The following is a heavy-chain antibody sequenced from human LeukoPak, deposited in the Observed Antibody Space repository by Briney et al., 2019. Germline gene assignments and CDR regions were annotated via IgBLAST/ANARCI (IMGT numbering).Heavy chain of an antibody. Sequence: ASVKVSCKASGYTFSSYGISWVRQAPGQGLEWMGWINPNSGGTNYAQKFQGRVTMTRDTSISTAYMELSRLRSDDTAVYYCARVSDNWFDPWGQGTLVTVSS. D-gene: IGHD3-16*02. CDR2: INPNSGGT. J-gene: IGHJ5*02. CDR1: GYTFSSYG. V-gene: IGHV1-2*02. CDR3: ARVSDNWFDP.